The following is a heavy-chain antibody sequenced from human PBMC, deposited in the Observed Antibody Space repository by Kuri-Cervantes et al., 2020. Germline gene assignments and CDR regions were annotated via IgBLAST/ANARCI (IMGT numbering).Heavy chain of an antibody. J-gene: IGHJ4*02. CDR1: GFTFSDHY. CDR2: IKKKANNYIT. CDR3: TRGNGVIDY. V-gene: IGHV3-72*01. Sequence: GESLKISCAASGFTFSDHYMDWVRQAPGKGLEWVGRIKKKANNYITEYAASVKGRFTISRDDSKTSLSLQMNSLKTDDTAVYYCTRGNGVIDYWGQGTLVTVSS. D-gene: IGHD3-10*01.